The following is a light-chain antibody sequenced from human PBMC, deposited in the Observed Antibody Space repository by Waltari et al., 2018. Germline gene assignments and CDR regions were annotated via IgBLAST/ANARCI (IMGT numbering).Light chain of an antibody. CDR1: SSDVGRYNY. J-gene: IGLJ3*02. V-gene: IGLV2-11*01. Sequence: QSALTQPRSVSGSPGQSVTISCTGTSSDVGRYNYVSWFQQYPGKAPKLMISDVSELPSGVPDRFSGSKSGNTASLTISGLQAEDEADYYCCSYAGIYTWVFGGGTQLTVL. CDR2: DVS. CDR3: CSYAGIYTWV.